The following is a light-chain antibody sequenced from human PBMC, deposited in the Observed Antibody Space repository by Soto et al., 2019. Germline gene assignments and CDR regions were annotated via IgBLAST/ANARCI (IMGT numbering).Light chain of an antibody. CDR3: QQYGSSPPWT. J-gene: IGKJ1*01. CDR1: ESVSSSY. CDR2: GAS. V-gene: IGKV3-20*01. Sequence: EIVLTQSPGPLSLSPGERATLSCRASESVSSSYLAWYQQKPGQAPSLLIFGASSRATGTPDRFSGSGSGTDFTLTISRLEPEDFAVYYCQQYGSSPPWTLGQGTEVQIK.